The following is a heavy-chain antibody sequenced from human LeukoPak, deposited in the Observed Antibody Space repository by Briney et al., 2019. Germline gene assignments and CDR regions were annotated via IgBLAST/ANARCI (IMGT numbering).Heavy chain of an antibody. Sequence: ASVKVSCKASGYTFTSYDINWVRQATGQGLEWMGWMNPNSGNTGYAQKFQGRVTITRNTSISTAYMELSSLRSEDTAVYYCARDVLRYFDWSIRTVRGFDPWGQGTLVTVSS. J-gene: IGHJ5*02. CDR3: ARDVLRYFDWSIRTVRGFDP. D-gene: IGHD3-9*01. V-gene: IGHV1-8*03. CDR2: MNPNSGNT. CDR1: GYTFTSYD.